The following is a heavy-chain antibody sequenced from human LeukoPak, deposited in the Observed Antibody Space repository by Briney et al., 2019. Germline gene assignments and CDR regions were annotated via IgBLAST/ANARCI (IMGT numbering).Heavy chain of an antibody. J-gene: IGHJ4*02. CDR1: GFTFGSYA. V-gene: IGHV3-30*04. CDR2: ISYDGRNK. D-gene: IGHD3-10*01. CDR3: AKAFVVRGVIKGLFDY. Sequence: GGSLRLSCTASGFTFGSYAMHWVRQAPGQGLEWVALISYDGRNKYYADSVKGHFTISRDNSKNTLYLQMNSLRAEDTAVYYCAKAFVVRGVIKGLFDYWGQGTLVTVSS.